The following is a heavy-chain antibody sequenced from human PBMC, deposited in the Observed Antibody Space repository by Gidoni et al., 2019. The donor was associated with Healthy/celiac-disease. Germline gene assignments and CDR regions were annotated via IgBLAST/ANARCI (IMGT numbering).Heavy chain of an antibody. Sequence: QVTLRESGPALVKPTQTLTLTCTFSGFSLSTSGMCVSWIRQPPGKALEWLARIDWDDDKYYSTSLKTRLTISKDTSKNQVVLTMTNMDPVDTATYYCARSRRDYGDYARYYYYGMDVWGQGTTVTVSS. V-gene: IGHV2-70*15. J-gene: IGHJ6*02. D-gene: IGHD4-17*01. CDR3: ARSRRDYGDYARYYYYGMDV. CDR2: IDWDDDK. CDR1: GFSLSTSGMC.